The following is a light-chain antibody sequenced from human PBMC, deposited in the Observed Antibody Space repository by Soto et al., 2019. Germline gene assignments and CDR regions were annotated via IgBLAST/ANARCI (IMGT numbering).Light chain of an antibody. J-gene: IGKJ1*01. CDR1: QSVSSY. V-gene: IGKV3-11*01. CDR2: DAS. Sequence: EIVLTQSPATLSLPPGERATLSCRASQSVSSYLAWYQQKPGQAPRLLIYDASNRATGIPARFSGSGSGTGFTLTISSLEPEDFAVYYCQQRSNWPRTFGQGTKV. CDR3: QQRSNWPRT.